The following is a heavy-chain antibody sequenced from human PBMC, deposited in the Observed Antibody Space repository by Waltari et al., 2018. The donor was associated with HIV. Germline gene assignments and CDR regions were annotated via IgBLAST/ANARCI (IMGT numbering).Heavy chain of an antibody. V-gene: IGHV3-23*01. D-gene: IGHD1-26*01. J-gene: IGHJ6*02. CDR1: GSTFANYG. CDR2: FSGSGDRT. CDR3: AIQYSPRHDYYYGMDV. Sequence: EVQLLESGGGLVQPGGSLRLSCVASGSTFANYGMTWVRQAPGKGREWLEGFSGSGDRTHYTDSVKGRFTISRDNSRNTLYLQMNSLGAEDTAVDYCAIQYSPRHDYYYGMDVWGQGTTVTVYS.